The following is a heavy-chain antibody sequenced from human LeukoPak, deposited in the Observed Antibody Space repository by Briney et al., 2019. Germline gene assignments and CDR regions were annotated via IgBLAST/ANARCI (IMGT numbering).Heavy chain of an antibody. CDR1: GGTFSSYA. CDR2: IIPIFGTA. D-gene: IGHD3-22*01. J-gene: IGHJ4*02. V-gene: IGHV1-69*01. Sequence: SVKVSCKASGGTFSSYAISWVRQAPGQGLEWMGGIIPIFGTANYAQKFQGRVTITADESTSTAYMELSRLRSEDTAVYYCARSGNPYYYDSSGYFDYWGQGTLVTVSS. CDR3: ARSGNPYYYDSSGYFDY.